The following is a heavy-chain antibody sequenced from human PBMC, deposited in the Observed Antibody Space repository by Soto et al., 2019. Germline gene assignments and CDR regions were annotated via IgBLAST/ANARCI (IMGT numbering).Heavy chain of an antibody. V-gene: IGHV4-31*03. D-gene: IGHD2-21*01. CDR3: ARVVIVSTTPSLFDY. CDR2: IYYSGST. CDR1: GGSISSGGYY. Sequence: SETLSLTCTVSGGSISSGGYYWSWIRQHPGKGLEWIGYIYYSGSTYYNPSLKSRVTISVDTSKNQFSLKLSSVTAADTAVYYCARVVIVSTTPSLFDYWGQGTLVTVSS. J-gene: IGHJ4*02.